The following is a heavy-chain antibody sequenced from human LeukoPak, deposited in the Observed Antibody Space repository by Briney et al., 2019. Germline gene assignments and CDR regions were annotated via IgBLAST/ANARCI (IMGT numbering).Heavy chain of an antibody. CDR2: IYHSGST. CDR3: ARHNYYYGSSGYVDY. CDR1: GGSVSSSNW. V-gene: IGHV4-4*02. Sequence: PSGTLSLTCAVSGGSVSSSNWWSWVRQPPGKGPEWIGEIYHSGSTNYNPSLKSRVTISVDTSKNQFSLKLSSVTAADTAVYYCARHNYYYGSSGYVDYWGQGTLVTLSS. J-gene: IGHJ4*02. D-gene: IGHD3-22*01.